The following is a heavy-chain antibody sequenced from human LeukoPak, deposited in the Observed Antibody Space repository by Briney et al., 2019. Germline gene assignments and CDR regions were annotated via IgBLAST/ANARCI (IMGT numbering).Heavy chain of an antibody. D-gene: IGHD3-3*01. J-gene: IGHJ4*02. CDR1: GFTVSNNY. CDR2: IYTGGSS. V-gene: IGHV3-53*01. Sequence: GGSLRLSCAASGFTVSNNYISWVRQAPGKGLEWVSVIYTGGSSYYADSVKGRFTISRDNSKNTLYLQMNSLRAEDTAVYYCAKGYRNYDFWSGSYFDYWGQGTLVTVSS. CDR3: AKGYRNYDFWSGSYFDY.